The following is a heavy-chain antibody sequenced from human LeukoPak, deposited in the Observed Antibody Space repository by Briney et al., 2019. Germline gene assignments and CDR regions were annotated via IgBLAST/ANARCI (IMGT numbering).Heavy chain of an antibody. V-gene: IGHV4-39*07. CDR2: IYYSGST. CDR3: ARGGSYYAV. J-gene: IGHJ4*02. D-gene: IGHD1-26*01. CDR1: GGSISSYY. Sequence: AETLSLTCAVSGGSISSYYWGWIRQPPGKGLEWIGSIYYSGSTYYNPSLKSRVTISVDTSKNQFSLRLSSVTAADTAVYYCARGGSYYAVWGQGTLVTVSS.